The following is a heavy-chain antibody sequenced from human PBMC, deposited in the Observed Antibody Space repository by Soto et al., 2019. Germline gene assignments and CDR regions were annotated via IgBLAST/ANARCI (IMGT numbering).Heavy chain of an antibody. Sequence: SETLSLTCTVSGGSISSSSYYWGWIRQPPGKGLEWIGSIYYSGSTYYNPSLKSRVTISVDTSKNQFSLKLSSVTAADTAVYYCARLVDGSGSYAYYYYYYYMDVWGKGTTVTVSS. J-gene: IGHJ6*03. V-gene: IGHV4-39*01. CDR1: GGSISSSSYY. CDR2: IYYSGST. CDR3: ARLVDGSGSYAYYYYYYYMDV. D-gene: IGHD3-10*01.